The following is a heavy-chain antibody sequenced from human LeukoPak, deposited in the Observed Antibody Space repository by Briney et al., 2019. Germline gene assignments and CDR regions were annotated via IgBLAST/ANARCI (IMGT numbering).Heavy chain of an antibody. CDR1: GYSISSGYY. Sequence: SETLSLTCTVSGYSISSGYYWGWIRQPPGKGLEWIGSIYHSGSTYYNPSLKSRVTISVDTSKNQFSLKLSSVTAADTAVYYCASLYYDISNGGFDYWGQGTLVTVSS. V-gene: IGHV4-38-2*02. D-gene: IGHD3-9*01. CDR2: IYHSGST. CDR3: ASLYYDISNGGFDY. J-gene: IGHJ4*02.